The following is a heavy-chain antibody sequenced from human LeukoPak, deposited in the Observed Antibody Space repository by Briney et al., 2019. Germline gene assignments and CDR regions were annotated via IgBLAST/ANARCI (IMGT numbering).Heavy chain of an antibody. Sequence: PSETLSLTCTVSGGSISSYYWSWLRQPPGKGLEWIGYIYYSGSTNYNPSLKSRVTISADTSKTQFSLKLSSVTAADTAVYYCAREGYCSGGSCFDPWGQGTLVTVSS. CDR1: GGSISSYY. CDR3: AREGYCSGGSCFDP. J-gene: IGHJ5*02. V-gene: IGHV4-59*01. CDR2: IYYSGST. D-gene: IGHD2-15*01.